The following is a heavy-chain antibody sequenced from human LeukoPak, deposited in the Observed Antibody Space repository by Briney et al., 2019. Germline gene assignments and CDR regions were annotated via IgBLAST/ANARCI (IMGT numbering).Heavy chain of an antibody. CDR2: IFYIGTT. V-gene: IGHV4-59*08. CDR1: GGSISSYF. D-gene: IGHD4-17*01. Sequence: SETLSLTCTVSGGSISSYFWSWIRQPPGKGLEWIGHIFYIGTTNYNPSLKSRVTISVDTSKNQFSLKLTSVTAADTAVYYCARKGRTGPNFDYWGQGTLVTVSS. CDR3: ARKGRTGPNFDY. J-gene: IGHJ4*02.